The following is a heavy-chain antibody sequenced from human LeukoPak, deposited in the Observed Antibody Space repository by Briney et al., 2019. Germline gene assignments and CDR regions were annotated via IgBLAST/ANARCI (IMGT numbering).Heavy chain of an antibody. Sequence: GGSLRLSCTASGFTVIANYMSWVRQAPGKGLEWVSVIYIGGNTYYADSVKGRFTISRDNSKNTLYLQMNSLRAEDTAVYYCASGGINMVRGGYYFDYWGQGTLVTVSS. J-gene: IGHJ4*02. CDR2: IYIGGNT. CDR3: ASGGINMVRGGYYFDY. D-gene: IGHD3-10*01. V-gene: IGHV3-53*01. CDR1: GFTVIANY.